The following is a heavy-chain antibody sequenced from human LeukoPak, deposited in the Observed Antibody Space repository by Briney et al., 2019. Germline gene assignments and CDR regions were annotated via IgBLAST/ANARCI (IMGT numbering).Heavy chain of an antibody. CDR2: IYHSGST. D-gene: IGHD3-22*01. Sequence: SETLSLTCAVYGGSFSNYYWSWIRQPPGKGLEWIGEIYHSGSTNYDPSLKSRVTISVDKSKNQFSLKLSSVTAADTAVYYCARVPNPDYYDSSGYSSDAFDIWGQGTMVTVSS. CDR3: ARVPNPDYYDSSGYSSDAFDI. V-gene: IGHV4-34*01. CDR1: GGSFSNYY. J-gene: IGHJ3*02.